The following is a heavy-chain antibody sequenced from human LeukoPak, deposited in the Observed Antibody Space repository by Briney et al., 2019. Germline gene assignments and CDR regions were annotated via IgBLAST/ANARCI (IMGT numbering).Heavy chain of an antibody. CDR2: IWYDGSNK. D-gene: IGHD5-18*01. CDR3: ARDPAAPDTAMVILDY. CDR1: GFTFSSYG. V-gene: IGHV3-33*01. J-gene: IGHJ4*02. Sequence: PGRSLRLSCAAPGFTFSSYGMHWVRQAPGKGLEWVAVIWYDGSNKYYADSVKGRFTISRDNSKNTLYLQMNSLRAEDTSVYYCARDPAAPDTAMVILDYWGQGTLVTVSS.